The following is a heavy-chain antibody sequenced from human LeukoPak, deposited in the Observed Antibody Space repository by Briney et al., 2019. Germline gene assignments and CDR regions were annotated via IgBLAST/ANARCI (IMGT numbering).Heavy chain of an antibody. CDR3: AKVAEVGATGYYYYMDV. V-gene: IGHV3-48*04. D-gene: IGHD1-26*01. CDR2: ISSSGSTI. CDR1: GFTFSSYG. J-gene: IGHJ6*03. Sequence: GGTLRLSCAASGFTFSSYGMSWVRQAPGKGLEWVSAISSSGSTIYYADSVKGRFTISRDNAKNSLYLQMNSLRAEDTAVYYCAKVAEVGATGYYYYMDVWGKGTTVTISS.